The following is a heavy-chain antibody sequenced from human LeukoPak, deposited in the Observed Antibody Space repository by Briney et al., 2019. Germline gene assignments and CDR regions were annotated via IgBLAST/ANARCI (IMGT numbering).Heavy chain of an antibody. V-gene: IGHV3-48*03. Sequence: GGSLRLSCAASGFPFSSYEMNWVRQAPGKGLDWVSYISSSGSIIYYADSVKGRFTISRDNAKNSLYLQMNSLRAEDTAVYYCARGRPHYDILTGPSGCDYWGQGALVTVSS. CDR1: GFPFSSYE. CDR3: ARGRPHYDILTGPSGCDY. CDR2: ISSSGSII. J-gene: IGHJ4*02. D-gene: IGHD3-9*01.